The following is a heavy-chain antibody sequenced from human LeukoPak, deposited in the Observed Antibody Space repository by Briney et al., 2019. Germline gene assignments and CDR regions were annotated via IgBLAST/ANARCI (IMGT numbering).Heavy chain of an antibody. J-gene: IGHJ4*02. V-gene: IGHV4-31*03. CDR1: GGSISSGGYY. Sequence: PSETLSLTCTVSGGSISSGGYYWSWIRQHPGKGLEWIGYIYYSGSTYYNPSLKSRFTISVDTSKNQFSLKLSSVTAADTAVYYCAREFGGYDSFFDYWGQGTLVTVSS. CDR3: AREFGGYDSFFDY. CDR2: IYYSGST. D-gene: IGHD5-12*01.